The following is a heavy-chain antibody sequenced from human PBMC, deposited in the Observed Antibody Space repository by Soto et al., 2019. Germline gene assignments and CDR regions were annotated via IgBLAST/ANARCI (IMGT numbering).Heavy chain of an antibody. CDR3: ATQRFRSFSGSYVFAL. J-gene: IGHJ4*02. CDR2: ISSDSDSI. D-gene: IGHD3-16*01. V-gene: IGHV3-21*01. CDR1: EFPLSDYF. Sequence: PGGPRSLSWASSEFPLSDYFVHLVRPTPGKGVEWVSSISSDSDSIFYGDSVKGRFIISRDNAKNSLFLQMTSLSGDDTAVYYCATQRFRSFSGSYVFALWGQGTQVPVS.